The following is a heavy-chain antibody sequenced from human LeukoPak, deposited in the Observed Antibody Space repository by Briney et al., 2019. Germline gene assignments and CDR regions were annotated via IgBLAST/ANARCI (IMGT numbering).Heavy chain of an antibody. CDR2: IIPIFGTA. V-gene: IGHV1-69*05. J-gene: IGHJ6*03. CDR3: ARARSELRYYYYYMDV. D-gene: IGHD1-14*01. CDR1: PRTFRSYA. Sequence: SVKVACTASPRTFRSYAMSWVRHAPGQGIEWRGGIIPIFGTANYAQKFQGKVTITTDESTSTAYMELSSLRSEDTAVYYCARARSELRYYYYYMDVWGKGTTVTVSS.